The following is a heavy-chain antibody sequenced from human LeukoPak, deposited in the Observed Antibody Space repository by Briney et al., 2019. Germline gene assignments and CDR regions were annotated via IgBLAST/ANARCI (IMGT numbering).Heavy chain of an antibody. Sequence: GGSLRLSCGASGFTFSAYAMTWVRQAPGKGLEWVSLISGSGGGSYYADSVKGRFTIFRDNAKNTLYLQMNSLRAEDTAVYYCARAGTEDGYNIYFDHWGQGTLVTVSS. J-gene: IGHJ4*02. D-gene: IGHD5-24*01. CDR2: ISGSGGGS. CDR3: ARAGTEDGYNIYFDH. V-gene: IGHV3-23*01. CDR1: GFTFSAYA.